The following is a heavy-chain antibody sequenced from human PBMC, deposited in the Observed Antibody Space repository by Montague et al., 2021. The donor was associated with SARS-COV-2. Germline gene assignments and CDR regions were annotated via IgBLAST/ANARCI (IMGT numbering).Heavy chain of an antibody. CDR1: GFTFSSYS. CDR2: ISSSSSYI. J-gene: IGHJ6*02. V-gene: IGHV3-21*01. D-gene: IGHD6-13*01. CDR3: ARDQQLVLGYYYGMDV. Sequence: SLRLSCAASGFTFSSYSMNWVRQAPGKGLEWVSSISSSSSYIYYADSVKGRFTISRDNAKNSLYLQMNSLRAKDTAVYYCARDQQLVLGYYYGMDVWGQGTTVTVSS.